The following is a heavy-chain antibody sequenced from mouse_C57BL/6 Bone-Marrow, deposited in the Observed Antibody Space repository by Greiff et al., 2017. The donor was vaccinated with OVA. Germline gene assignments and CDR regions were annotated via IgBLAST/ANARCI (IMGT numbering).Heavy chain of an antibody. V-gene: IGHV1-80*01. CDR2: IYPGDGDT. Sequence: QLQQSGAELVKPGASVKISCKASGYAFSSYWMNWVKQRPGKGLEWIGQIYPGDGDTNYNGKFKGKATLTADKSSSTAYMQLSSLTSEDSAVYFCAIYYDYDDGGRFAYWGQGTLVTVSA. CDR3: AIYYDYDDGGRFAY. J-gene: IGHJ3*01. CDR1: GYAFSSYW. D-gene: IGHD2-4*01.